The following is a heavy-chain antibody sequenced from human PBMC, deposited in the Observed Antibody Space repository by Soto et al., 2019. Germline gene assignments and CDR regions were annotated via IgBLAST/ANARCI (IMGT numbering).Heavy chain of an antibody. CDR1: GYSFTSYW. V-gene: IGHV5-51*01. CDR3: ARPSDSRGGTDY. CDR2: IYTGDSNT. J-gene: IGHJ4*02. D-gene: IGHD3-10*01. Sequence: GESLKISCKGSGYSFTSYWIGWVRQMPGKGLEWMCIIYTGDSNTRYTPSFQGKVTISADKSISTAYLQWSSLKASDTAMYYCARPSDSRGGTDYWGQGTLVTVSS.